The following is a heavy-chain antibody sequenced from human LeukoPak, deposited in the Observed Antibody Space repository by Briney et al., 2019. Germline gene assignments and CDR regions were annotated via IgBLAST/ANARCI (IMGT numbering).Heavy chain of an antibody. V-gene: IGHV1-3*01. CDR2: INAGNGNT. CDR1: GYTFTSYA. Sequence: ASVKVSCKASGYTFTSYAMHWVRQAPGQRLEWMGWINAGNGNTKYSQKFQGRVTITRDTSASTAYMELSSLRSEDTAVYYCARDLRPTHYYYYYGMDVWGQGTTVTVSS. CDR3: ARDLRPTHYYYYYGMDV. D-gene: IGHD6-6*01. J-gene: IGHJ6*02.